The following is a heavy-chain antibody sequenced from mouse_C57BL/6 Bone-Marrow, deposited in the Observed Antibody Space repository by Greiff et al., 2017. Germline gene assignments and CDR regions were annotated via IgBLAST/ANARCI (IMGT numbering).Heavy chain of an antibody. Sequence: EVKVEESGGGLVKPGGSLKLSCAASGFTFSSYTMSWVRQTPEKRLEWVATISGGGGNTYYPDSVKGRFTISRDNAKNTLYLQMRSLRSEDTALYYCSRGNYFPWFAYWGQGTLVTVSA. D-gene: IGHD2-1*01. J-gene: IGHJ3*01. CDR2: ISGGGGNT. CDR1: GFTFSSYT. V-gene: IGHV5-9*01. CDR3: SRGNYFPWFAY.